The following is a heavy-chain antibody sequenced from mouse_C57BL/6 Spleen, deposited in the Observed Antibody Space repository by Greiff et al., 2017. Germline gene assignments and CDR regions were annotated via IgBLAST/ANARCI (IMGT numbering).Heavy chain of an antibody. CDR1: GYTFTSYW. V-gene: IGHV1-53*01. CDR3: ARWLPWYFDV. D-gene: IGHD2-2*01. Sequence: VQLQQPGTELVKPGASVKLSCKASGYTFTSYWMHWVKQRPGQGLEWIGNINPSNGGTNYNEKFKSKATLTVDTSSRTAYMQLSILASEDSAVYYGARWLPWYFDVWGTGTTVTVSS. CDR2: INPSNGGT. J-gene: IGHJ1*03.